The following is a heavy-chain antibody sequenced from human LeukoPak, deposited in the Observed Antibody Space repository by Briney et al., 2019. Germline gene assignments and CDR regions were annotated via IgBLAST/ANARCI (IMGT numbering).Heavy chain of an antibody. CDR2: IIPIFGTA. D-gene: IGHD3-3*01. V-gene: IGHV1-69*13. J-gene: IGHJ4*02. Sequence: SVKVSRKASGGTFSSYAISWVRQAPGQGLEWMGGIIPIFGTANYAQKFQGRVTITADESTSTAYMGLSSLRSEDTAVYYCASLTQGYDFWSGYYKTAPVDYWGRGTLVTVSS. CDR1: GGTFSSYA. CDR3: ASLTQGYDFWSGYYKTAPVDY.